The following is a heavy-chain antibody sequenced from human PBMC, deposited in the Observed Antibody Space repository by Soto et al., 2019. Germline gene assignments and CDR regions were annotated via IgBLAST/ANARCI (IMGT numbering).Heavy chain of an antibody. CDR1: GFTFSNYV. D-gene: IGHD3-3*01. Sequence: EVQLLESGGGLVQPGGSLRLSCSASGFTFSNYVMSWVRQAPGKGLEWVSAIGGTDDRTYYADSVKGRFTISRDNSKNTLHLQMNSLRAEDTAVYYCVKDWSSETCPCMDVWGPGTTVTVSS. V-gene: IGHV3-23*01. J-gene: IGHJ6*02. CDR3: VKDWSSETCPCMDV. CDR2: IGGTDDRT.